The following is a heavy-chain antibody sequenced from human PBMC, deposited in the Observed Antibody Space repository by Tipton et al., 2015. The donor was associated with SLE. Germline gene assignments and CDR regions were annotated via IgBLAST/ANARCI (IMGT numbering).Heavy chain of an antibody. J-gene: IGHJ4*02. CDR2: IYYSGST. Sequence: TLSLTCTVSGGSISSSSYYWGWIRQPPGKGLEWIGSIYYSGSTYYNPSLKSRVTISVDTSKNQFSLKLSSVTAADTAVYFCAGSGTYYKYWGQGTLVTVSS. V-gene: IGHV4-39*07. CDR3: AGSGTYYKY. CDR1: GGSISSSSYY. D-gene: IGHD1-26*01.